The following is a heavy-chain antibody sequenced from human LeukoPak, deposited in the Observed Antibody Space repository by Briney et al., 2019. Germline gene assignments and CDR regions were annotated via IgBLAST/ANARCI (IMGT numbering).Heavy chain of an antibody. J-gene: IGHJ4*02. Sequence: GGSLRLSCAASEFPFSTYAMGWVRQAPGKGLEWVSSISGSGDSTYYADSVQGRFTISRDNSKNTLYLQINSLRAEDTAVYYCARDLRLRGYSGYDFEWGQGTLVTVSS. V-gene: IGHV3-23*01. CDR1: EFPFSTYA. D-gene: IGHD5-12*01. CDR3: ARDLRLRGYSGYDFE. CDR2: ISGSGDST.